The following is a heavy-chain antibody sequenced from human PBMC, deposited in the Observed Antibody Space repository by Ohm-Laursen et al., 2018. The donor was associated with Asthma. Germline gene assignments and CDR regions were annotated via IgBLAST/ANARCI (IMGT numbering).Heavy chain of an antibody. V-gene: IGHV3-21*01. Sequence: LSLTCAASGYTFSRYSIHWVRQIPGKGLEWVSSISSSSSYIYYADSVKGRFTISRDNAKNSLYLQMNSLRAEDTAVYYCARARYYYDSSGRKRRYFDYWGQGTLVTVSS. CDR2: ISSSSSYI. J-gene: IGHJ4*02. CDR1: GYTFSRYS. D-gene: IGHD3-22*01. CDR3: ARARYYYDSSGRKRRYFDY.